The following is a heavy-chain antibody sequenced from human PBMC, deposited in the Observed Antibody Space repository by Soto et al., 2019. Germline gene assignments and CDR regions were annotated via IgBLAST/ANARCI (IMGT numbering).Heavy chain of an antibody. CDR3: AHRPRGYAYYFDY. V-gene: IGHV2-5*02. D-gene: IGHD5-12*01. Sequence: QITLKESGPTLVKPTQTLTLTCTFSGFSLSTRGVAVGWFRQPPGKALEWLALIYWDEDKWYSPSLKSRLTITNATTTNQVVLTMTNMDSVDTATYYCAHRPRGYAYYFDYWGQGTLVTVSS. CDR2: IYWDEDK. CDR1: GFSLSTRGVA. J-gene: IGHJ4*02.